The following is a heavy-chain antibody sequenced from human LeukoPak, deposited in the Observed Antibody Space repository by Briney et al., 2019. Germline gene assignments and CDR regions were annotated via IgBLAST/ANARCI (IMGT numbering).Heavy chain of an antibody. CDR1: GFTVSNNY. CDR2: IYSGGST. CDR3: ARGRGDSNGYVHY. Sequence: GGSLRLSCAASGFTVSNNYMSWVRQAPGKGLEWVALIYSGGSTYYADSVKGRFTISRDNSKSALFLQMNYLRAEDSAVYYCARGRGDSNGYVHYWGQGALVTVSS. V-gene: IGHV3-66*01. J-gene: IGHJ4*02. D-gene: IGHD5-18*01.